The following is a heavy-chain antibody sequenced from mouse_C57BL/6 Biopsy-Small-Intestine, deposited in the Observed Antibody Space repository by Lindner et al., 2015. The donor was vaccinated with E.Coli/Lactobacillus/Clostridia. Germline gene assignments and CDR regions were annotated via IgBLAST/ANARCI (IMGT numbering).Heavy chain of an antibody. CDR3: AITTLEGFGY. Sequence: QLQESGPELVKPGASVKISCKASGYSFTDYNMNWVKQSNGKSLEWIGVINPNYDTTSSNQKFKGKATLTVDQSSSTAFMQLNSLTSEDSAVYYCAITTLEGFGYWGQGTTLTVSP. V-gene: IGHV1-39*01. CDR2: INPNYDTT. CDR1: GYSFTDYN. D-gene: IGHD1-1*01. J-gene: IGHJ2*01.